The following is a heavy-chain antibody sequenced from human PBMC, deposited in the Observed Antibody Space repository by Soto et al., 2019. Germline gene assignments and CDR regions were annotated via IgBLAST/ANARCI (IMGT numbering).Heavy chain of an antibody. J-gene: IGHJ6*02. D-gene: IGHD6-13*01. CDR2: ISGSGGST. V-gene: IGHV3-23*01. Sequence: GGSLRLSCAASGFTFSSYAMSWVRQAPGKGLEWVSAISGSGGSTYYADSVKGRFTISRDNSKNTLYLQMNSLRAEDTAVYYCAKFLLLSRKAAGMGMWGMDVWGQGTTVTVSS. CDR3: AKFLLLSRKAAGMGMWGMDV. CDR1: GFTFSSYA.